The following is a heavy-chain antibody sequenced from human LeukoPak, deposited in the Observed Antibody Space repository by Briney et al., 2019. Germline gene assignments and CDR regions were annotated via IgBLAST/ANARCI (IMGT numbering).Heavy chain of an antibody. Sequence: PGGSLRLSCAASGFTFSSYAMHWVRQAPGKGLEWVAVISYDGSNKYYADSVKGRFTISRDNSKNTLYLQMNSLRAEDTAVYYCARAWAPLSMDYYMDVWGKGTTVTVSS. CDR1: GFTFSSYA. CDR2: ISYDGSNK. D-gene: IGHD2-21*01. CDR3: ARAWAPLSMDYYMDV. V-gene: IGHV3-30*01. J-gene: IGHJ6*03.